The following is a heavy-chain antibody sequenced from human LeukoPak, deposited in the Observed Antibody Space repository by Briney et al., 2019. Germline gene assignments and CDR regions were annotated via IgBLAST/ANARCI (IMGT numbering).Heavy chain of an antibody. Sequence: SETLSLTCTVSGGSISSSSYYWGWIRQPPGKGLEWIGSIYYSGSTYYNPSLKSRVTISVDTSKNQFSLKPSSVTAADTAVYYCARAAPTYYYDSSGYYPQAWFDPWGQGTLVTVSS. D-gene: IGHD3-22*01. J-gene: IGHJ5*02. CDR2: IYYSGST. CDR1: GGSISSSSYY. CDR3: ARAAPTYYYDSSGYYPQAWFDP. V-gene: IGHV4-39*07.